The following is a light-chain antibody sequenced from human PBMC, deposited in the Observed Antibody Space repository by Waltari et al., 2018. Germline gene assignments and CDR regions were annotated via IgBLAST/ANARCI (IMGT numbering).Light chain of an antibody. CDR1: QSVLSSSNNKNY. CDR3: QQYYSTPYT. J-gene: IGKJ2*01. CDR2: WAS. Sequence: DIVMTQSPDSMAVSLGERATINCTSSQSVLSSSNNKNYLAWYQQKPGQPPKLLIYWASTRESGVPDRFSGSGSVTDFTLTISSLQAEDVAVYYCQQYYSTPYTFGQGTKLEIK. V-gene: IGKV4-1*01.